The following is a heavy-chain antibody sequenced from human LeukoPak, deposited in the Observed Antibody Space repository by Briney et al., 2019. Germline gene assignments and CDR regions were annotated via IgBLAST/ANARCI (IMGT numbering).Heavy chain of an antibody. CDR2: ISYDGSNK. CDR1: GFTFSSYA. J-gene: IGHJ4*02. D-gene: IGHD4-11*01. CDR3: AKDYYSNYGFDY. Sequence: GGSLRLSCAASGFTFSSYAMHWVRQAPGKGLEWVAVISYDGSNKYYADSVKGRFTISRDNSKNTLYLQMNSLRAEDTAVYYCAKDYYSNYGFDYWGQGTLVTVSS. V-gene: IGHV3-30*04.